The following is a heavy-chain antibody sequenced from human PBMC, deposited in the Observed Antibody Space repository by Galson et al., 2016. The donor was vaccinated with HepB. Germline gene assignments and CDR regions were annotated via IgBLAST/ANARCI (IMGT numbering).Heavy chain of an antibody. D-gene: IGHD5-18*01. V-gene: IGHV3-7*01. Sequence: SLRLSCAASGFTFSSYAMHWVRQAPGKGLEWVAIIKEDGSDKHYVDSVKGRFTISRDNAKNSLYLQMDSVRGEDTAAYYCARGSGYLIDYWGQGTLVTVSS. CDR2: IKEDGSDK. CDR1: GFTFSSYA. CDR3: ARGSGYLIDY. J-gene: IGHJ4*02.